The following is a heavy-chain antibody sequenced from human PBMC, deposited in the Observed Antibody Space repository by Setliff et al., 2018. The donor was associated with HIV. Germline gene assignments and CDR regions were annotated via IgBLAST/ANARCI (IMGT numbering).Heavy chain of an antibody. J-gene: IGHJ4*02. CDR3: ARATYTTLFGVLMGGGLQY. CDR1: GGSINSYY. V-gene: IGHV4-59*01. Sequence: SSETLSLTCTVSGGSINSYYWSWIRLPPGRGLEWIGYVSTSGSTKYNPSLTSRVTISVDTSRNQFSLKLTSVTAADTAVYYCARATYTTLFGVLMGGGLQYWGPGTLVTVSS. D-gene: IGHD3-3*01. CDR2: VSTSGST.